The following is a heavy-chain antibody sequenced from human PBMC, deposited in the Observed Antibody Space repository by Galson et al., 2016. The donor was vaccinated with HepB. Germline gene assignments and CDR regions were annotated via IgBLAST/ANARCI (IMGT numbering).Heavy chain of an antibody. CDR3: AKSVSVWDARSNAFDI. CDR2: TYYRSKWYH. V-gene: IGHV6-1*01. Sequence: CAISGDSVSSIDFTWNWIRQSPSGGLEWLGRTYYRSKWYHDYAESVKSRITINPDTSKNQFSLQLNSVTPEDTAFYFCAKSVSVWDARSNAFDIWGQGTMVTVSS. CDR1: GDSVSSIDFT. D-gene: IGHD6-19*01. J-gene: IGHJ3*02.